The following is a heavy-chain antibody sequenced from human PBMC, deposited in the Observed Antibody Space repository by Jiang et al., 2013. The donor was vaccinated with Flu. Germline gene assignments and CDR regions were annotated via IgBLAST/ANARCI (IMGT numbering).Heavy chain of an antibody. D-gene: IGHD1-1*01. Sequence: GPGLVKPSETLSLTCTVSGDSISTYYWSWIRQPPGKGLEWIGYIYYTESTNYNPSLKSRVTMSVDTSKNQFSLKLSSVTAADTAVYYCARPRQMKRPQDAFDIWGQGTVVTVSS. CDR1: GDSISTYY. CDR3: ARPRQMKRPQDAFDI. CDR2: IYYTEST. V-gene: IGHV4-59*08. J-gene: IGHJ3*02.